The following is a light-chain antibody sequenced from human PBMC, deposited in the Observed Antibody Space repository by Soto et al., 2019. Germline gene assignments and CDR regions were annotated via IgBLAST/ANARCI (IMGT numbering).Light chain of an antibody. CDR1: QSISTY. J-gene: IGKJ2*02. CDR3: QQSYSTPRT. V-gene: IGKV1-39*01. Sequence: DIQMTQSPSSLSASVGDRVTITCRASQSISTYLNWYQQKVGKAPKLLMYAASSLQRGVPSRFSGSGSATDFTLTISSLQPEDFAIYYCQQSYSTPRTFGQGTKLEIK. CDR2: AAS.